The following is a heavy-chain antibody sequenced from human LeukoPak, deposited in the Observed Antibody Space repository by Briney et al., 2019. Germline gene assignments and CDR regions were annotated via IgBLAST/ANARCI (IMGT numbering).Heavy chain of an antibody. J-gene: IGHJ6*03. CDR2: INWNGGST. V-gene: IGHV3-20*04. CDR3: ARHMVRGATSYYYYYMDV. Sequence: PGGSLRLSCAASGFTFDDYDMIWVRQAPGKGLEWVSGINWNGGSTGYADSVKGRFTISRDHAKNSLYVQMNSLRAEDRALYYCARHMVRGATSYYYYYMDVWGKGTTVTVSS. D-gene: IGHD3-10*01. CDR1: GFTFDDYD.